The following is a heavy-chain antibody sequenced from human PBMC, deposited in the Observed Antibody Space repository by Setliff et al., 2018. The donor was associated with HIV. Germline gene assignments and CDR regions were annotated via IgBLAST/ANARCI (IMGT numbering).Heavy chain of an antibody. CDR1: GGTFTSYG. Sequence: SVKVSCKTSGGTFTSYGISWVRQAPGQGLEWMGWISAYNGNTNYAQKLKGRVTMTTDTSTSTAYMEVRSLRSDDTAVYYCARKGTGDAFDIWGQGTMVTVSS. V-gene: IGHV1-18*01. D-gene: IGHD1-1*01. J-gene: IGHJ3*02. CDR2: ISAYNGNT. CDR3: ARKGTGDAFDI.